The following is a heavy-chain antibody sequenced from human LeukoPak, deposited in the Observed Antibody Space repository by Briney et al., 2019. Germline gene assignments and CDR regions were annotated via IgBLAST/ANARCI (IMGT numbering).Heavy chain of an antibody. CDR2: ISYSGST. J-gene: IGHJ4*02. CDR1: IGSISNYY. Sequence: SETLSLTCTVSIGSISNYYWSWIRQPPGKGLEWIGYISYSGSTKYNPSLKSRVTISVDTSKNQFSLKLSSVTAADTAMYYCARDSYNYGSGSLDYWGRGTPVTVSS. V-gene: IGHV4-59*01. D-gene: IGHD5-18*01. CDR3: ARDSYNYGSGSLDY.